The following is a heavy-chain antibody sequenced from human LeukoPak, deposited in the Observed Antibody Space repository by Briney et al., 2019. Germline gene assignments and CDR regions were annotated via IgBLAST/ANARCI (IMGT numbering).Heavy chain of an antibody. CDR3: ARQYCSSTSCSREWFDP. J-gene: IGHJ5*02. D-gene: IGHD2-2*01. CDR2: IIPIFGTA. V-gene: IGHV1-69*13. CDR1: GGTFTSYA. Sequence: SVKVSCKASGGTFTSYAISWVRQAPGQGLEWMGGIIPIFGTANYAQKFQGRVTITADEATSTASIELSSLRSEDTAVYYCARQYCSSTSCSREWFDPWGQGTQVTVSS.